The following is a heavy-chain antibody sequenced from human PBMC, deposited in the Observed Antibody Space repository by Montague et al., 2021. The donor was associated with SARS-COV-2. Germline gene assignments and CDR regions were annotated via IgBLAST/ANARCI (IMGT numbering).Heavy chain of an antibody. D-gene: IGHD3-22*01. V-gene: IGHV3-48*02. CDR1: GFTFSSYN. CDR3: ARDPVSITLIVVVRYGMDV. Sequence: SLRLSCAASGFTFSSYNMHWVRQAPGKGLEWISYISSSSSTIYYADSVKGRFTISRDNAKNSLYLQMNSLRDDDTAVYYCARDPVSITLIVVVRYGMDVWGQGTTVTVSS. J-gene: IGHJ6*02. CDR2: ISSSSSTI.